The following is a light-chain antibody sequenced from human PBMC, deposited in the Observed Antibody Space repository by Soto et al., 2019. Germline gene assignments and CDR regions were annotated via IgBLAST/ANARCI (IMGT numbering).Light chain of an antibody. CDR1: QSVSSY. J-gene: IGKJ1*01. Sequence: EIVLTQSPATLSLSPGERATLSCRASQSVSSYLAWYQQKPGQAPRLLIYDASNRATGITARFSGSGSGTDFTLTSTSLEPDDFAVYFYQQRSNWPPWTFGHGTKVEIK. V-gene: IGKV3-11*01. CDR3: QQRSNWPPWT. CDR2: DAS.